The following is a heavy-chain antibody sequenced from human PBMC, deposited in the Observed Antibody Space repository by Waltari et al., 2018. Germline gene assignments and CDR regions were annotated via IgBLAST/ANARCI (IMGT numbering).Heavy chain of an antibody. Sequence: EVQLKESGGGVVQPGGSLRLSCAASGYTFSTYGMSWVRQAPGKGLEWVSGISSSGVSTYYADSVKGRFTISRDNSKNTLYLQMNSLRAEDTAVYYCAKIRDSYPLIHDAFDVWGQGTLVTVSS. CDR2: ISSSGVST. V-gene: IGHV3-23*01. D-gene: IGHD2-21*02. J-gene: IGHJ3*01. CDR1: GYTFSTYG. CDR3: AKIRDSYPLIHDAFDV.